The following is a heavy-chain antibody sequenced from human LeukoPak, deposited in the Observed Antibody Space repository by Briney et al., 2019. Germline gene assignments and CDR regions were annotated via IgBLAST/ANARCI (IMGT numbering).Heavy chain of an antibody. Sequence: AGGSLRLSCAASGFTFSSYWMHWVRQAPGKGLVWVSRINSDGSSTSYADSVEGRFTISRDNAENTLYLQMNSLRAEDTAVYYCATGVQLVRYFDYWGQGTLVTVSS. D-gene: IGHD6-13*01. CDR1: GFTFSSYW. CDR3: ATGVQLVRYFDY. J-gene: IGHJ4*02. CDR2: INSDGSST. V-gene: IGHV3-74*01.